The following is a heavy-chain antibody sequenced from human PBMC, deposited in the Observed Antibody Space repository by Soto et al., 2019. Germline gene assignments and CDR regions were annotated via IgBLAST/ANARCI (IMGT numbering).Heavy chain of an antibody. J-gene: IGHJ3*01. CDR1: GLTFSSST. D-gene: IGHD2-21*02. CDR2: IIPFFGSV. V-gene: IGHV1-69*12. CDR3: ARGHQYGGNSDAFEF. Sequence: QVHLVQSGAEVKKPGSSVKVSRKASGLTFSSSTLTWVRQAPGQGPEWMGGIIPFFGSVDYAQKFQDRVTITADVSTSTTYMELRSLRSEDTAVYYCARGHQYGGNSDAFEFWGQGTVVTVSS.